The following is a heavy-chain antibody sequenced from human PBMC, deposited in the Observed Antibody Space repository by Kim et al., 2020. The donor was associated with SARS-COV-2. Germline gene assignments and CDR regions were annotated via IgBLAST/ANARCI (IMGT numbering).Heavy chain of an antibody. J-gene: IGHJ4*02. D-gene: IGHD3-22*01. Sequence: YSPSFQGHVTISADKSISTAYLQWSSLKASDTAMYYCARQRPGDSSGYDYWGQGTLVTVSS. CDR3: ARQRPGDSSGYDY. V-gene: IGHV5-10-1*01.